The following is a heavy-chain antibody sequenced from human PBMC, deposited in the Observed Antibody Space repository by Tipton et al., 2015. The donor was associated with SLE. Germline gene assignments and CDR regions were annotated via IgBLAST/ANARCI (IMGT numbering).Heavy chain of an antibody. J-gene: IGHJ6*03. CDR2: IFYNGNT. V-gene: IGHV4-59*01. D-gene: IGHD3-3*01. CDR3: ATQRTRFYYMDV. Sequence: LRLSCTVSGESFRSYYWSWVRQPPGKGLEWIGSIFYNGNTNYNPSLNSRVTISLDTSKNQFSLTLASVTGADAAFYYCATQRTRFYYMDVWGRGTTVTVSS. CDR1: GESFRSYY.